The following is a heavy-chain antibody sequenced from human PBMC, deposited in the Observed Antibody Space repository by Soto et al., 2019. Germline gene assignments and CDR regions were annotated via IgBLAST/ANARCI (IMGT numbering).Heavy chain of an antibody. J-gene: IGHJ3*02. V-gene: IGHV1-18*01. CDR1: GYTFTSYG. D-gene: IGHD3-3*01. CDR2: ISAYNGNT. CDR3: ARDGQITIFGVVKNAFDI. Sequence: QVQLVQSGAEVKKPGASVKVSCKASGYTFTSYGISWVRQAPEQGLEWMGWISAYNGNTNYAQKLQGRVTMTTDTSTSTAYMELRSLRSDDTAVYYCARDGQITIFGVVKNAFDIWGQGTMVTVSS.